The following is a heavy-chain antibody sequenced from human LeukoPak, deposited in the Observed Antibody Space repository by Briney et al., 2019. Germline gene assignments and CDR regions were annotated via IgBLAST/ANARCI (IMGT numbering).Heavy chain of an antibody. CDR2: INPKSGGR. CDR3: ATGERLVPAAMWFDY. CDR1: GYTFTNYY. J-gene: IGHJ4*02. V-gene: IGHV1-2*02. D-gene: IGHD2-2*01. Sequence: ASVTVSCKTSGYTFTNYYVHWVRQAPGQGLEWMGWINPKSGGRSYAQRFQGRVTMTRDTSISTAYMELSRLRSDDTAVYYCATGERLVPAAMWFDYWGQGTLVTVSS.